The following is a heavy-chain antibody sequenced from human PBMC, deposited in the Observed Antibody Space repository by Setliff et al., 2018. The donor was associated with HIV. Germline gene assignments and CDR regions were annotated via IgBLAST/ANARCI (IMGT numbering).Heavy chain of an antibody. J-gene: IGHJ4*02. CDR2: IKSNSDGGTS. D-gene: IGHD2-8*02. CDR1: GFTFSSYT. Sequence: PGGSLRLSCAASGFTFSSYTINWVRQAPGEGLEWVGRIKSNSDGGTSDYAAAVKDRFSFSRDDSKFMLYLQMDSLEIEDTAVYFCSTGPTRVSDGVADFWGPGTLVTVSS. CDR3: STGPTRVSDGVADF. V-gene: IGHV3-15*01.